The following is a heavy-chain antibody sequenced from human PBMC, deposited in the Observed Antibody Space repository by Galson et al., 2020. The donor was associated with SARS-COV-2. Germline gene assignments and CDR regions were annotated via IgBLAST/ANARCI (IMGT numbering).Heavy chain of an antibody. D-gene: IGHD5-18*01. J-gene: IGHJ4*02. CDR1: GYSITSGYY. Sequence: SETLSLTCAVSGYSITSGYYWGWIRQPPGKGLEWIGSIYYSGSTYYNPSLKSRVTISVDTSKNQFSLKLTSVTAADTTIYYCARHSRTATFDSWGQGTLGAVSA. CDR3: ARHSRTATFDS. V-gene: IGHV4-38-2*01. CDR2: IYYSGST.